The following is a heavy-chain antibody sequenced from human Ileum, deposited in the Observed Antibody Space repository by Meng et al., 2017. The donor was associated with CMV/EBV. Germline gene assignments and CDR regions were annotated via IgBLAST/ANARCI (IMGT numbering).Heavy chain of an antibody. J-gene: IGHJ4*02. CDR1: GGSISSPPCF. V-gene: IGHV4-39*07. Sequence: QSQRTESAQRRLKPSESPSLTCTVPGGSISSPPCFWGWIRQPPGKGLEWIATISYSGNTYYNPSLKSPVTISLDTSKNQFSLKLTSVTAADTAVYYCAREPPSGQQLDWGQGTLVTVSS. CDR3: AREPPSGQQLD. CDR2: ISYSGNT. D-gene: IGHD6-13*01.